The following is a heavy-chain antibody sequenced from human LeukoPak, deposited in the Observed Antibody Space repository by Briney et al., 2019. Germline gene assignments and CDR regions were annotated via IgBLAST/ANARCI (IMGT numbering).Heavy chain of an antibody. CDR1: EFTFDNYA. CDR2: ISSSSSYI. J-gene: IGHJ3*02. V-gene: IGHV3-21*01. D-gene: IGHD4-23*01. Sequence: GGSLRLSCAASEFTFDNYAMSWVRQAPGKGLEWVSSISSSSSYIYYADSVKGRFTISRDNAKNSLYLQMNSLRAENTAVYYCARSDYGGKSDAFDIWGQGTMVTVSS. CDR3: ARSDYGGKSDAFDI.